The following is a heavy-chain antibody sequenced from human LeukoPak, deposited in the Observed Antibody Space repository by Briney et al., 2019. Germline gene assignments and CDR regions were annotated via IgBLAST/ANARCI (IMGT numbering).Heavy chain of an antibody. Sequence: SETLSLTCTVSGGSINNYYWSWMRQSPEKGLEWIGYILYSGATNYNPSFKSRLTISVDTSKNQFSLKLSSVTAADTAVYYCARSKTPDSSGYYSPFDYWGQGTLVTVSS. V-gene: IGHV4-59*01. CDR2: ILYSGAT. CDR1: GGSINNYY. D-gene: IGHD3-22*01. J-gene: IGHJ4*02. CDR3: ARSKTPDSSGYYSPFDY.